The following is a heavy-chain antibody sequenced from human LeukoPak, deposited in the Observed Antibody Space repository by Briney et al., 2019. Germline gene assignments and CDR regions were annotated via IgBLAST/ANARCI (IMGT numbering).Heavy chain of an antibody. Sequence: GGSLRLSCAASGFTFSSYEMNWVRQAPGKGLEWVSYISSSGSTIYYADSVKGRFTISRDNSKNTLYLQMNSLRAEDTAVFYCARDVHSYTGSQLYYYYYYGMDVWGQGTTVTVSS. CDR2: ISSSGSTI. V-gene: IGHV3-48*03. D-gene: IGHD1-26*01. J-gene: IGHJ6*02. CDR1: GFTFSSYE. CDR3: ARDVHSYTGSQLYYYYYYGMDV.